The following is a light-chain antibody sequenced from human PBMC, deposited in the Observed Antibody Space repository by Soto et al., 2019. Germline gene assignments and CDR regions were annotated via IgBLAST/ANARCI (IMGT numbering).Light chain of an antibody. CDR3: HQHAESPLT. J-gene: IGKJ4*01. Sequence: EIVVTQSPVRLSLSPEERXXXXCXASQSVGNNYLAWYQQKPGQAPRLLIYTASIRATGIPDRFSGSGSGTDFTLTISRLEPEDFAVYYCHQHAESPLTFGGGTKVDIK. CDR1: QSVGNNY. V-gene: IGKV3-20*01. CDR2: TAS.